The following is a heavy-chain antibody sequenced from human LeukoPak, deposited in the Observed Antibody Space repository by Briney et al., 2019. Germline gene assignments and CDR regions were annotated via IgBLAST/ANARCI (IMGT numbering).Heavy chain of an antibody. J-gene: IGHJ4*02. V-gene: IGHV4-59*08. CDR3: AQTTGWPGFDF. CDR2: IYYDGST. D-gene: IGHD6-19*01. Sequence: SETLSLTCAVSGDSISSYYWSWIRQPPGKGLEWIGYIYYDGSTNYNPSLKSRVTISVDTSKNQFSLSLTSVTAADTAMYYCAQTTGWPGFDFWGPGALVTVSS. CDR1: GDSISSYY.